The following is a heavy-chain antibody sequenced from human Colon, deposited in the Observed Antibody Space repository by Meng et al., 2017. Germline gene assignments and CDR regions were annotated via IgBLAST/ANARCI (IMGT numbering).Heavy chain of an antibody. CDR1: GYTFTSYA. Sequence: QVQLVQSGAEVKKPGASVKVSCKASGYTFTSYAIHWVRQAPGQRLEWMGSINAGYGNTDYSQRFQGRVTITRDTSASTVYMELNSLTSEDTAMYFCVRKAAVANNWFDPWGQGTLVTVSS. J-gene: IGHJ5*02. CDR2: INAGYGNT. D-gene: IGHD6-19*01. CDR3: VRKAAVANNWFDP. V-gene: IGHV1-3*01.